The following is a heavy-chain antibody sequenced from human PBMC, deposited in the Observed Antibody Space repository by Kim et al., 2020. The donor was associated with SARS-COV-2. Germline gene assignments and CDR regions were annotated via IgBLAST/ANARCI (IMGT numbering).Heavy chain of an antibody. V-gene: IGHV1-69*13. CDR1: GGTFSSYA. CDR3: ARGEVTMVRGVIIAPYHYFDY. D-gene: IGHD3-10*01. CDR2: IIPIFGTA. J-gene: IGHJ4*02. Sequence: SVKVSCKASGGTFSSYAISWVRQAPGQGLEWMGGIIPIFGTANYAQKFQGRVTITADESTSTAYMELSSLRSEDTAVYYCARGEVTMVRGVIIAPYHYFDYWGQGTLVTVSS.